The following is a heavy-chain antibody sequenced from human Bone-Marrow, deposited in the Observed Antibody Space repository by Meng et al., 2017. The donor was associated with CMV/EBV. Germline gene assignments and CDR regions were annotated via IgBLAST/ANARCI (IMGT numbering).Heavy chain of an antibody. V-gene: IGHV3-30-3*01. CDR3: ARDRPPNRNIVVVPAAINY. CDR1: GFTFSSYA. J-gene: IGHJ4*02. CDR2: ISYDGSNK. Sequence: GESLKISCAASGFTFSSYAMHWVRQAPGKGLEWVAVISYDGSNKYYADSVKGRFTISRDNSKNTLYLQMNSLGAEDTAVYYCARDRPPNRNIVVVPAAINYWGQGTLVTVSS. D-gene: IGHD2-2*02.